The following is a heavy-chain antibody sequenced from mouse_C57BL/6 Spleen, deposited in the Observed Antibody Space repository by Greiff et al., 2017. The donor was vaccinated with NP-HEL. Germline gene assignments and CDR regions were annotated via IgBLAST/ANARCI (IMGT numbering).Heavy chain of an antibody. CDR1: GYSFTGYY. Sequence: VQLQQSGPELVKPGASVKISCKASGYSFTGYYMNWVKQSPEKSLEWIGEINPSTGGTTYNQKFKAKATLTVDKSSSTAYMQLKSLTSEDSAVYYCARSEGNWYFDVWGTGTTVTVSS. J-gene: IGHJ1*03. V-gene: IGHV1-42*01. CDR2: INPSTGGT. CDR3: ARSEGNWYFDV.